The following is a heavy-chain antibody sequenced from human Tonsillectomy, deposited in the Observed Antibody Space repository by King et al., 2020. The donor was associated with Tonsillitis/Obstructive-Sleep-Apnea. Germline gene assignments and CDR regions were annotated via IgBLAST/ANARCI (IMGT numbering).Heavy chain of an antibody. V-gene: IGHV3-11*05. J-gene: IGHJ6*03. D-gene: IGHD4-17*01. CDR1: GFSFSDYY. CDR3: AGHSTVTTWGFYYYMDV. Sequence: VQLVESGGDLVKPGGSLRLSCAASGFSFSDYYMSWIRQAPGKGLEWVSYISISGGFTNYADSVKGRFTISRDNARKSLYLQLNSLRAEDTAVYYCAGHSTVTTWGFYYYMDVWGKGTTVAVSS. CDR2: ISISGGFT.